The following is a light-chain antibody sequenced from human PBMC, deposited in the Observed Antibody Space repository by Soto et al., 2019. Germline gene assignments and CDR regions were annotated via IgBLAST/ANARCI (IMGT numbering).Light chain of an antibody. CDR1: QSVSSGF. J-gene: IGKJ4*02. V-gene: IGKV3-20*01. Sequence: EIVLTQSPGTLSLSPGERATLSCRASQSVSSGFLAWDQQKPGQAPRLLIYGASSRATGIPDRFSGSGSGTDFTLTISRLEPEDLSVYYWQQYGRSVTFGGGTKVEIK. CDR3: QQYGRSVT. CDR2: GAS.